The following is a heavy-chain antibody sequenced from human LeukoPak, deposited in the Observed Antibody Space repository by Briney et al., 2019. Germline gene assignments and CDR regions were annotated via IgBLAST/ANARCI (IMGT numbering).Heavy chain of an antibody. Sequence: SETLSLTCTVSGGSISSYYWSWIRQPAGKGLEWIGRIYTSGSTNYNPSLKSRVTMSVDTSKNQFSLKLNSVTAADTAVYDCAKSNGYGLIDIWGQGTMVTVSS. CDR1: GGSISSYY. V-gene: IGHV4-4*07. CDR3: AKSNGYGLIDI. CDR2: IYTSGST. D-gene: IGHD3-22*01. J-gene: IGHJ3*02.